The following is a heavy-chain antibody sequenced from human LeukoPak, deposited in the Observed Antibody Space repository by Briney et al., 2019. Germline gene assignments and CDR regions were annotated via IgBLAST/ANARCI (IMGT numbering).Heavy chain of an antibody. CDR2: ISAGGDRT. D-gene: IGHD3-16*01. J-gene: IGHJ3*01. Sequence: PGGSLRLSCAASGFTFNHYAMNWVRQSPGKGLEWVSSISAGGDRTYYADSVTGRFTVSRDNSKNTLSLKIESLRGDDTAVYYCTKDVWTITFGGVGDAYDVWGQGTMVTVSS. CDR1: GFTFNHYA. V-gene: IGHV3-23*01. CDR3: TKDVWTITFGGVGDAYDV.